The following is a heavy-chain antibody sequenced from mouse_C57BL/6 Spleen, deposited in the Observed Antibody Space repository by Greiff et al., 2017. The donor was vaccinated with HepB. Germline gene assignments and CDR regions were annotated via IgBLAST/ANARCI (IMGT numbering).Heavy chain of an antibody. CDR1: GFTFSSYA. J-gene: IGHJ3*01. Sequence: DVKLQESGGGLVKPGGSLKLSCAASGFTFSSYAMSWVRQTPEKRLEWVATISDGGSYTYYPDNVKGRFPISRDNAKNNLYLQMSHLKSEDTAMYYCAGDRGYYGSSAWFAYWGQGTLVTVSA. CDR3: AGDRGYYGSSAWFAY. CDR2: ISDGGSYT. V-gene: IGHV5-4*01. D-gene: IGHD1-1*01.